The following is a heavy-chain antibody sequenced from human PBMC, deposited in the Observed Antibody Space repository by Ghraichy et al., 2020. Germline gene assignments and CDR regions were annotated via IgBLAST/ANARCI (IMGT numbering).Heavy chain of an antibody. CDR2: INHSGST. J-gene: IGHJ5*02. CDR1: GGSFSDYY. Sequence: SETLSLTCAVYGGSFSDYYWSWIRQPPGKGLEWIGEINHSGSTNYNPSLKSRVTISVDTSKNQFSLKLSSVTAADTTVYYCARTKINVYIVTNWFDPWGQGTLVTVSS. V-gene: IGHV4-34*01. D-gene: IGHD5-12*01. CDR3: ARTKINVYIVTNWFDP.